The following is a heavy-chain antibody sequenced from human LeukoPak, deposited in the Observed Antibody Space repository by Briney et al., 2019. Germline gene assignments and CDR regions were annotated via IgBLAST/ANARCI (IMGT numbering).Heavy chain of an antibody. V-gene: IGHV3-30*02. CDR1: GFTFSDHY. CDR3: AKDTWFGELLVDY. Sequence: GGSLRLSCAASGFTFSDHYMDWVRQAPGKGLEWVAVIWYDGSNKYYADSVKGRFTISRDNSKNTLYLQMNSLRAEDTAVYYCAKDTWFGELLVDYWGQGTLVTVSS. J-gene: IGHJ4*02. CDR2: IWYDGSNK. D-gene: IGHD3-10*01.